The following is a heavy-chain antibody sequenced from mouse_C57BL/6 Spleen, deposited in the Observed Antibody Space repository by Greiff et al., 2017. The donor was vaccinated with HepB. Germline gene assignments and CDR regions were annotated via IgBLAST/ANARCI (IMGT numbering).Heavy chain of an antibody. Sequence: VQLQQSGAELVKAGASVKMSCKASGYTFTSYWMHWVKQRLGQGLEWFAETNPTNGRTYYNKKFKSKATLTVDQSPSTAYMLLSGPTFEDSAVYYCARIKKIVATYIDYWGQGTTLTVSS. D-gene: IGHD1-1*01. CDR3: ARIKKIVATYIDY. CDR2: TNPTNGRT. V-gene: IGHV1S81*02. CDR1: GYTFTSYW. J-gene: IGHJ2*01.